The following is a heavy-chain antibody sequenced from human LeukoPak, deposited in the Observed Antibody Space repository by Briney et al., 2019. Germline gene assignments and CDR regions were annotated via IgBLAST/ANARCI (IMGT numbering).Heavy chain of an antibody. D-gene: IGHD2-2*01. Sequence: GGSLRLSCSASGFTVSNNYMSWVRQAPGKGLEWVSVIYNGGRTYHADSVKGRFTISRDNSKNTLYLQMNSLRPEDTAVYYCAREGGLGYCSTTSCALSNWGQGTLVTVSS. CDR3: AREGGLGYCSTTSCALSN. CDR1: GFTVSNNY. CDR2: IYNGGRT. J-gene: IGHJ4*02. V-gene: IGHV3-66*02.